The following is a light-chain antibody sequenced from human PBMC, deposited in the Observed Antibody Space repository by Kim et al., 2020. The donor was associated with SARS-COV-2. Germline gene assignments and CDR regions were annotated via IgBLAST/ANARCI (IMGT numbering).Light chain of an antibody. Sequence: APGKMATITCGGNNIGSKSVHWYQQAPGQAPVLVIYYDTDRPSGIPERFSGSNSGNTATLTISRVEAGDEADYYCQVWDSSISHVIFGGGTQLTVL. CDR3: QVWDSSISHVI. V-gene: IGLV3-21*04. CDR2: YDT. CDR1: NIGSKS. J-gene: IGLJ2*01.